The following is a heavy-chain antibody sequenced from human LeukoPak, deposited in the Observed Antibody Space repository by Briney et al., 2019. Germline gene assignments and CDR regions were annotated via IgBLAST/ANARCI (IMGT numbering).Heavy chain of an antibody. J-gene: IGHJ4*02. CDR3: ARLAWGRLDY. D-gene: IGHD7-27*01. Sequence: SETLSLTCTVSGGSISSYYWSWIRQPPGKGLEWIGYIYYSGSTNYNPSLMSRVTISVDTSKNQFSLKLSSVTAADTAVYYCARLAWGRLDYWGQGTLVTVSS. CDR1: GGSISSYY. V-gene: IGHV4-59*01. CDR2: IYYSGST.